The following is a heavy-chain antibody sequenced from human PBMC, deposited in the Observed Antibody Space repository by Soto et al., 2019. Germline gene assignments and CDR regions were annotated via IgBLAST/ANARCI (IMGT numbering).Heavy chain of an antibody. CDR3: AVNYDYIWGSYRFDY. D-gene: IGHD3-16*02. Sequence: SGPTLVKPTQTLTLTCTFSGFSLSTSGVGVGWIRQPPGKALEWLALIYWDDDKRYSPSLKSRLTITKDTSKNQVVLTMTNMDPVDTATYYCAVNYDYIWGSYRFDYWGQGTLVTVSS. CDR1: GFSLSTSGVG. J-gene: IGHJ4*02. CDR2: IYWDDDK. V-gene: IGHV2-5*02.